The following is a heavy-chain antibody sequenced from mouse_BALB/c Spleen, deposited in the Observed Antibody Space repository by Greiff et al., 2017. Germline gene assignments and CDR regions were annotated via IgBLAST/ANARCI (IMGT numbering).Heavy chain of an antibody. Sequence: VQVVESGPGLVAPSQSLSITCTVSGFSLTSYDISWIRQPPGKGLEWLGVIWTGGGTNYNSAFMSRLSISKDNSKSQVFLKMNSLQTDDTAIYYCVRDLTTATGFAYWGQGTLVTVSA. D-gene: IGHD1-2*01. CDR2: IWTGGGT. CDR1: GFSLTSYD. CDR3: VRDLTTATGFAY. J-gene: IGHJ3*01. V-gene: IGHV2-9-2*01.